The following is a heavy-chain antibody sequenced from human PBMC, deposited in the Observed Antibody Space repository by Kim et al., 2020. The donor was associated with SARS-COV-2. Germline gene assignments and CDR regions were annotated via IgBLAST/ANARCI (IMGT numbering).Heavy chain of an antibody. D-gene: IGHD6-19*01. CDR2: NT. J-gene: IGHJ4*02. V-gene: IGHV1-3*01. Sequence: NTKYYQKFQGRVTITRETSASTAYMELSSLRSEDTAVYYCARDKWLDLDYWGQGTLVTVSS. CDR3: ARDKWLDLDY.